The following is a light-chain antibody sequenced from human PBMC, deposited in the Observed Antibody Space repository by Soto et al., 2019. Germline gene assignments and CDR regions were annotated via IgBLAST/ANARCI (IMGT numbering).Light chain of an antibody. CDR1: QSISSW. J-gene: IGKJ1*01. CDR2: KAS. V-gene: IGKV1-5*03. CDR3: QPYSSSFPWT. Sequence: DIQMTQSPSTLSASVGDRVTITCRASQSISSWLAWYQQKPGRAPKLLIYKASSLETGVPSRFSGSGSGTDFTLIICSLPPDDFPGYYCQPYSSSFPWTFGQGTKVEIQ.